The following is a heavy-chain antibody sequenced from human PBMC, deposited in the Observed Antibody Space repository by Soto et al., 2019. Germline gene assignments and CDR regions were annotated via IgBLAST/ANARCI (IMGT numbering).Heavy chain of an antibody. CDR1: GGSISSYY. D-gene: IGHD3-9*01. J-gene: IGHJ6*03. CDR2: IYYSGST. Sequence: SETLSLTCTVSGGSISSYYWSWIRQPPGKGLEWIGYIYYSGSTNYNPSLKSRVTISVDTSKNQFSLKLSSVTAADTAVYYCARQVKVFHGWYYYILTGAMPNYYYYYMDVWGKGTTVTVSS. CDR3: ARQVKVFHGWYYYILTGAMPNYYYYYMDV. V-gene: IGHV4-59*08.